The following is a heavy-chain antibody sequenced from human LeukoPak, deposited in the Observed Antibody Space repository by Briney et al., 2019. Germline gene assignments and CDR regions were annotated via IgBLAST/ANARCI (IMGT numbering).Heavy chain of an antibody. CDR3: ARTFSESYYYYGMDG. D-gene: IGHD1-26*01. J-gene: IGHJ6*02. CDR2: VYYSGRT. V-gene: IGHV4-59*01. Sequence: SETLSLTCSVSVHSISSYYWSWVREPPGKRREGIRYVYYSGRTNYNPSLKSRVTISVDTSKNQFSLKLSSVIAADTAVYYCARTFSESYYYYGMDGWGQGTTVTVS. CDR1: VHSISSYY.